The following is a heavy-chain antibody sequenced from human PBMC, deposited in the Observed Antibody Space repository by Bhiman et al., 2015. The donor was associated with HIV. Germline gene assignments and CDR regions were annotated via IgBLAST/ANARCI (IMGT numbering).Heavy chain of an antibody. V-gene: IGHV3-66*01. CDR1: GFTVSRNY. D-gene: IGHD6-19*01. CDR2: SYSGGDT. J-gene: IGHJ4*02. CDR3: ARGAVAGAFTPSYYFDY. Sequence: EVQLVESGGGLVQPGGSLRLSCAASGFTVSRNYIIWVRQAPGKGLEWVSVSYSGGDTYYADSVKGRFTISRDNSKNTLYLQMDSLRAEDTAVYYCARGAVAGAFTPSYYFDYWGQGTLVTVSS.